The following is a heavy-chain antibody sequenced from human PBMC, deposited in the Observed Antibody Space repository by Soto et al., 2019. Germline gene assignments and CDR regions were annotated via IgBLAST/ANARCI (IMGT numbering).Heavy chain of an antibody. CDR3: ARGRGIGFSSTWNIYWYYNMDV. J-gene: IGHJ6*02. D-gene: IGHD6-13*01. CDR1: GGTFSDYA. V-gene: IGHV1-69*01. Sequence: QVQLVQSGAEVRTSGSSVKVSCKAAGGTFSDYALSWVRQAPGQGLEWMGGIIPMFATTNYAQKVQGRVTITAADSATTAHMELSSLKAEDTAVYYCARGRGIGFSSTWNIYWYYNMDVWGQGTTVTVSS. CDR2: IIPMFATT.